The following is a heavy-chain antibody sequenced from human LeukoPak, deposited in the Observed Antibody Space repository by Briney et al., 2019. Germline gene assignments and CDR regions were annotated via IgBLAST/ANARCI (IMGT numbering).Heavy chain of an antibody. CDR3: ARVSYGSGSYYRNDY. Sequence: GSAKVSCKVSGDTSTSYGISWGRQAPGQGLERMGWISAYNGNTNYAQKLQVRVTMTSDTSPTTAYMHLRSLISDDTALYYCARVSYGSGSYYRNDYWGQGTLVTVSS. J-gene: IGHJ4*01. CDR2: ISAYNGNT. V-gene: IGHV1-18*01. D-gene: IGHD3-10*01. CDR1: GDTSTSYG.